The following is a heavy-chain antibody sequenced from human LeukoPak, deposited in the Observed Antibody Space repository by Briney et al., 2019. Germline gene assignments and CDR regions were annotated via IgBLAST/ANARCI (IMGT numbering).Heavy chain of an antibody. V-gene: IGHV3-72*01. D-gene: IGHD3-22*01. Sequence: GGSLRLSCAASGFTFSDHYMDWVRQAPGKGLEWVGRIRKKVNGYTTEYAASVKGRFTISRDDSKISLYLQMNSLKTEDTALYYCARVRDSDGYSYDHWGQGTLVTVSS. CDR1: GFTFSDHY. J-gene: IGHJ4*02. CDR3: ARVRDSDGYSYDH. CDR2: IRKKVNGYTT.